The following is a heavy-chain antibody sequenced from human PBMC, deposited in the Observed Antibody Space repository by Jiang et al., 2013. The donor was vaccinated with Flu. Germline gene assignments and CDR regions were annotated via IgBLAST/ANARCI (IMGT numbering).Heavy chain of an antibody. CDR3: ARYVDTAMVKVYYFDY. Sequence: GPGLVKPSETLSLTCTVSGGSISSYYWSWIRQPPGKGLEWIGYIYYSGSTNYNPSLKSRVTISVDTSKNQFSLKLSSVTAADTAVYYCARYVDTAMVKVYYFDYWGQGTLVTVSS. CDR1: GGSISSYY. J-gene: IGHJ4*02. V-gene: IGHV4-59*01. D-gene: IGHD5-18*01. CDR2: IYYSGST.